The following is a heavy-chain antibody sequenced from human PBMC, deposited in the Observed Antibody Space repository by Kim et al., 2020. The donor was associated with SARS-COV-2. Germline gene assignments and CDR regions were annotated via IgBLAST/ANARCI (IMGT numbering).Heavy chain of an antibody. J-gene: IGHJ4*02. CDR2: SEK. D-gene: IGHD1-26*01. Sequence: SEKYYVDSVKGRFTISRDNAKTSLYLQMNSLRAEDTAVYYCARVGNGFDYWGQGTLVTVSS. CDR3: ARVGNGFDY. V-gene: IGHV3-7*01.